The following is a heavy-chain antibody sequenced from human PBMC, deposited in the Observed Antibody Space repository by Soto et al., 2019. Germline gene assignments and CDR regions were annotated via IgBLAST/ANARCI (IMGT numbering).Heavy chain of an antibody. CDR3: ARVGYSYEWFDP. V-gene: IGHV4-31*03. CDR1: GGSISSGNYY. J-gene: IGHJ5*02. D-gene: IGHD5-18*01. CDR2: IYYSVST. Sequence: QVQLQESGPGRVKPSQTLSLTCTVSGGSISSGNYYWSWIRQHPGKGLEWIGYIYYSVSTYYNPSLKSRVNISVDTSKNQFSLKLSSVTAADTAVYYWARVGYSYEWFDPWGQGTRVTVSS.